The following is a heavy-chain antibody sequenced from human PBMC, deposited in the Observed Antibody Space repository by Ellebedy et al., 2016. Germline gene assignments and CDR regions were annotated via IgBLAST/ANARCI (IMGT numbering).Heavy chain of an antibody. Sequence: GESLKISXAASGFTFSNAWMSWVRQAPGKGLEWVANIKQDGSEKYYVDSVKGRFTISRDNAKNSLYLQMNSLRAEDTAVYYCARVSVAGDAFDIWGQGTMVTVSS. CDR1: GFTFSNAW. CDR3: ARVSVAGDAFDI. CDR2: IKQDGSEK. V-gene: IGHV3-7*01. J-gene: IGHJ3*02. D-gene: IGHD6-19*01.